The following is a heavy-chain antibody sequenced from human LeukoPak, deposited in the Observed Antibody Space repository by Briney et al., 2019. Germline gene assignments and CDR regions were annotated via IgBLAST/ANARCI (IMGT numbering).Heavy chain of an antibody. V-gene: IGHV4-4*02. CDR3: ARDTAPYYYGSGSCLDY. CDR1: GDSISSSNW. J-gene: IGHJ4*02. D-gene: IGHD3-10*01. CDR2: IYHSGST. Sequence: SGTLSLTCAVSGDSISSSNWWSWVRQPPGKGLEWIGEIYHSGSTNYNPSLKSRVTISVDKSKNQFSLKLSSVTAADTAVYYCARDTAPYYYGSGSCLDYWGQGTLVTVSS.